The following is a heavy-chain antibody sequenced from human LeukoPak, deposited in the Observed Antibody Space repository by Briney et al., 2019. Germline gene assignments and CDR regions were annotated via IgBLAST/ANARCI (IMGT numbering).Heavy chain of an antibody. Sequence: ASVKVSCKASGYTFTSYDINWVRQATGQGLEWMGWMNPNSGNTGYAQKFQGRVTMTRNTSISTAYMELSSLRSEDTAVYYCARYDYYYYGMDVCGQGTTVTVSS. V-gene: IGHV1-8*01. CDR1: GYTFTSYD. CDR2: MNPNSGNT. J-gene: IGHJ6*02. CDR3: ARYDYYYYGMDV.